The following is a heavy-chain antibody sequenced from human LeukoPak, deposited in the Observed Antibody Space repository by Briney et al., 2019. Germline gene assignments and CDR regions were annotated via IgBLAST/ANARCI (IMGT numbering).Heavy chain of an antibody. CDR3: ARLEPANDPNWFDP. D-gene: IGHD1-1*01. CDR2: IYYSGST. J-gene: IGHJ5*02. Sequence: SETLSLTCTVSGGSISSSSYYWGWIRQPPGKGLEWIGSIYYSGSTYYNPSLKSRVTISVDTSKNQFSLKLSSVTAADTAVYYCARLEPANDPNWFDPWGQGTLVTVSS. CDR1: GGSISSSSYY. V-gene: IGHV4-39*01.